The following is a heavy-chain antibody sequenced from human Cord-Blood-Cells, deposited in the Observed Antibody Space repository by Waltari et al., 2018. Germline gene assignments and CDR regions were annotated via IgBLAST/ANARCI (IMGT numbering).Heavy chain of an antibody. CDR2: INHSGST. Sequence: QVQLQQWGAGLLKPSETLSLTCAVYGGSFSGYSWSWIRQPLGTGLEWIGEINHSGSTNYNPSLKSRVTISVDTSKNQFSLKLSSVTAADTAVYYCASIYYDFWSGYYEYYFDYWGQGTLVTVSS. CDR3: ASIYYDFWSGYYEYYFDY. CDR1: GGSFSGYS. J-gene: IGHJ4*02. D-gene: IGHD3-3*01. V-gene: IGHV4-34*01.